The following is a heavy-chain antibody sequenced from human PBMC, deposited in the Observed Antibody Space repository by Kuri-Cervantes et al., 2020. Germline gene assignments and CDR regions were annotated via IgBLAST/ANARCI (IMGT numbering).Heavy chain of an antibody. J-gene: IGHJ6*02. D-gene: IGHD1/OR15-1a*01. CDR2: ISAYNGNT. CDR3: ARSLGGETPMEQGYYGMDV. CDR1: GYTFTSYG. Sequence: ASVKVSCKASGYTFTSYGISWVRQAPGQGLEWMGWISAYNGNTNYAQKLQGRVTMTTDTSTSTAYMELRSLRSDDTAVYFCARSLGGETPMEQGYYGMDVGGQGTTVTVSS. V-gene: IGHV1-18*01.